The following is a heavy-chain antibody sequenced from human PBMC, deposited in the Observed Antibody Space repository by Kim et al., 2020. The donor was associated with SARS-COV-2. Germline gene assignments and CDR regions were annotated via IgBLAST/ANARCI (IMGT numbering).Heavy chain of an antibody. J-gene: IGHJ4*01. D-gene: IGHD2-15*01. Sequence: SETLSLTCTVSGGSISSYYWSWIRQPPGKGLEWIGYIYYSGSTNYNPSLKSRVIISVDTSKNQFSLKLSSVTAADTAVYYCARRGLGHCSGGSCYSGFD. CDR1: GGSISSYY. CDR3: ARRGLGHCSGGSCYSGFD. CDR2: IYYSGST. V-gene: IGHV4-59*08.